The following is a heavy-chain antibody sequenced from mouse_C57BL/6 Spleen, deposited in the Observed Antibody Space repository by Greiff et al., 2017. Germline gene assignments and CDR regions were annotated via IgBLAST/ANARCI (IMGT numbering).Heavy chain of an antibody. V-gene: IGHV1-82*01. CDR1: GYAFSSSW. Sequence: VQVVESGPELVKPGASVKISCKASGYAFSSSWMNWVKQRPGTGLEWIGRIYPGDGDTNYNGKFKGKATLTADKSSSTAYMQLSSLTSEDSAVYFCARSHSSDYAMDYWGQGTSVTVSS. J-gene: IGHJ4*01. D-gene: IGHD3-1*01. CDR3: ARSHSSDYAMDY. CDR2: IYPGDGDT.